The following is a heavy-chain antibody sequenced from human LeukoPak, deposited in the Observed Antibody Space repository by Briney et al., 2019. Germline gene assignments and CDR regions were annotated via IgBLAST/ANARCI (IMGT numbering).Heavy chain of an antibody. CDR3: ARSNYGDYLDAFDI. V-gene: IGHV3-9*01. CDR1: GFTFDDYA. J-gene: IGHJ3*02. CDR2: ISWNSGSI. Sequence: PGRSLRLSCAASGFTFDDYAMHWVRQAPGKGLEWVSGISWNSGSIGYADSVKGRFTIFRDNAKNSLYLQMNSLRAEDTALYYCARSNYGDYLDAFDIWGQGTMVTVSS. D-gene: IGHD4-17*01.